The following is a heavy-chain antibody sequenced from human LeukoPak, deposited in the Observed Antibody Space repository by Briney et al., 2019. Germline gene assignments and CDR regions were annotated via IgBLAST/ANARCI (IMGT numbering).Heavy chain of an antibody. CDR2: VYSPGTT. CDR1: GGSIAGSSYY. Sequence: ASETLSLTCSVSGGSIAGSSYYWGWIHQPPGKGLEWIGSVYSPGTTYYNPSLKSRVSISVDTSKNQFSLKMTSVTAADTAVYFCARSRVPFYMDVWGKGTTVIVSS. V-gene: IGHV4-39*01. CDR3: ARSRVPFYMDV. J-gene: IGHJ6*03.